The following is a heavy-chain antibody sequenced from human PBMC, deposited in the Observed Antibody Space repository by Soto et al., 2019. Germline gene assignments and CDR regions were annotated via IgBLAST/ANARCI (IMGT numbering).Heavy chain of an antibody. CDR1: GFTFSSYA. D-gene: IGHD5-12*01. V-gene: IGHV3-64D*06. J-gene: IGHJ4*02. CDR3: ARDGQGDGYNRFSYFDY. CDR2: ISSNGGST. Sequence: GGSLRLSCSASGFTFSSYAMHWVRQAPGKGLEYVSAISSNGGSTYYADSVKGRFTISRDNSKNTLYLQMSSLRAEDTAVYYCARDGQGDGYNRFSYFDYWGQGALVTVSS.